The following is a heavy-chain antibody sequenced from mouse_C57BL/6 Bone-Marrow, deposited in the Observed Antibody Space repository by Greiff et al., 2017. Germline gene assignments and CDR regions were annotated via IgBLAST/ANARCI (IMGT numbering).Heavy chain of an antibody. V-gene: IGHV1-64*01. CDR2: IHPNSGST. CDR3: ARERGTRGDY. CDR1: GYTFTSYW. D-gene: IGHD3-3*01. Sequence: VQLQQPGAELVKPGASVKLSCKASGYTFTSYWMHWVKQRPGQGLEWIGMIHPNSGSTNYNEKFKSKATLTVDKSSSTAYMQLSSLTCEDSAVYYCARERGTRGDYWGQGTTLTVSS. J-gene: IGHJ2*01.